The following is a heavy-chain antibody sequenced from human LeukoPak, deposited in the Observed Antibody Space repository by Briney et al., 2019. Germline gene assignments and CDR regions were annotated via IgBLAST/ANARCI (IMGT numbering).Heavy chain of an antibody. CDR3: ARDSGYYFQYSQH. D-gene: IGHD3-22*01. CDR2: ISSSGTTK. CDR1: GFTFSGNS. J-gene: IGHJ1*01. V-gene: IGHV3-48*01. Sequence: GGSLTLSCAASGFTFSGNSMNWVRQPPGKGLEGLSYISSSGTTKYYADSVKDRYNIPRANAKKSLNLQMNSMRAEDTAGYYCARDSGYYFQYSQHWGQGTLVTVSS.